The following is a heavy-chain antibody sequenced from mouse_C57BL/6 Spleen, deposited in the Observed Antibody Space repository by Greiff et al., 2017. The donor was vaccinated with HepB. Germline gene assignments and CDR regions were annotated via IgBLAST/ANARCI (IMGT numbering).Heavy chain of an antibody. D-gene: IGHD1-1*02. Sequence: QVQLQQSGAELARPGASVKTSCKASGYTFTSYTMHWVKQRPGQGLEWIGYINPSSGYTKYNQKFKDKATLTADKSSSTAYMQLSSLTSEDSAVYYCARTIYYAMDYWGQGTSVTVAS. CDR3: ARTIYYAMDY. J-gene: IGHJ4*01. CDR2: INPSSGYT. CDR1: GYTFTSYT. V-gene: IGHV1-4*01.